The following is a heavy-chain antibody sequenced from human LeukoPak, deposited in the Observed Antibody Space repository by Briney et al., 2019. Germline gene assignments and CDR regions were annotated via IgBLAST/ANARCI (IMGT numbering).Heavy chain of an antibody. D-gene: IGHD6-13*01. CDR2: ISGSGGST. CDR1: GFTFSSYA. Sequence: GGSLRLSCAASGFTFSSYAMSWVRQAPGKGLEWVSAISGSGGSTYYADSVKGRFTISRDNSKNTLYLQMNSLRAEDTAVYYCAKDLKQQLVRNSLDWFDPWGQGTLVTVSS. V-gene: IGHV3-23*01. CDR3: AKDLKQQLVRNSLDWFDP. J-gene: IGHJ5*02.